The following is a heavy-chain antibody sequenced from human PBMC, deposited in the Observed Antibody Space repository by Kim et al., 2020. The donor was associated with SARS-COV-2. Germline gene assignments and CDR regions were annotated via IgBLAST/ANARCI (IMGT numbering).Heavy chain of an antibody. Sequence: SETLSLTCTVSGGSISSGGYYWSWIRQHPGKGLEWIGYIYYSGSTYYNPSLKSRVTISVDTSKNQFSLKLSSVTAADTAVYYCARVRDSGSYLYFDYWGQGTLVTVSS. CDR3: ARVRDSGSYLYFDY. D-gene: IGHD1-26*01. J-gene: IGHJ4*02. CDR2: IYYSGST. CDR1: GGSISSGGYY. V-gene: IGHV4-31*03.